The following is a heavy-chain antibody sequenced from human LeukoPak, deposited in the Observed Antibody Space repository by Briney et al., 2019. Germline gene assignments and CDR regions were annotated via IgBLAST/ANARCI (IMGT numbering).Heavy chain of an antibody. CDR3: XXXXXXXXXXXXXXYMDV. CDR1: GFSFTSYA. Sequence: GGSLRLSCSASGFSFTSYAMNWVRQAPGKGLEWVSSITTGSSYIYYADSVRGRFSVSRDNAKSSLYMEMNSVIAADTAVSYXXXXXXXXXXXXXXXYMDVXXXGXTVTVSS. J-gene: IGHJ6*03. CDR2: ITTGSSYI. V-gene: IGHV3-21*06.